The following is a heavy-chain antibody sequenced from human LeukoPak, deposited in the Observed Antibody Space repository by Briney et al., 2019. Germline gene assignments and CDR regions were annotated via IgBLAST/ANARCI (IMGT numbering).Heavy chain of an antibody. J-gene: IGHJ6*02. Sequence: PGVSLRLSCAASGFTFSSYSMNWVRQGPGKGLEWVSYISSSSSTIYYADSVKGRFIISRDNAKSSLYLQMNSLRAEDTAVYYCARDDYDILTGYYNSYYYYYGMDVWGQGTTVTASS. CDR1: GFTFSSYS. V-gene: IGHV3-48*01. D-gene: IGHD3-9*01. CDR3: ARDDYDILTGYYNSYYYYYGMDV. CDR2: ISSSSSTI.